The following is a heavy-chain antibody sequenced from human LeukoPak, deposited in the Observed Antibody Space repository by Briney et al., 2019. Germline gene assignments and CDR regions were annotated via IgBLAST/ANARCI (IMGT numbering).Heavy chain of an antibody. D-gene: IGHD5-24*01. CDR3: ARHMGGGYNRNFDY. Sequence: PSETLSLTCTVSGGSISSSSYYWGWLRQPPGKGLEWIGSIYYSGSTYYNPSLKSRVTISADTSKNQFSLKLTSVTAADTAVYYCARHMGGGYNRNFDYWGQGTLVTVSS. CDR1: GGSISSSSYY. V-gene: IGHV4-39*01. J-gene: IGHJ4*02. CDR2: IYYSGST.